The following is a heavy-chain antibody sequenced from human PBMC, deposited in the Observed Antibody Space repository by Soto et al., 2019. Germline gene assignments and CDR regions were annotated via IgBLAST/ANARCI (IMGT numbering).Heavy chain of an antibody. CDR2: IFYRGNT. CDR3: ARTNYYDSSGYYYRYFDY. Sequence: QLQLQESGPGLVKRSETLSLTCTVSGGSISSSSYYWGWIHQPPGKGLEWIGSIFYRGNTYYNPSLKSRVTISVDTSKNQFSLKLTSVTAADTAVYYCARTNYYDSSGYYYRYFDYWGQGTLVTVSS. J-gene: IGHJ4*02. V-gene: IGHV4-39*01. CDR1: GGSISSSSYY. D-gene: IGHD3-22*01.